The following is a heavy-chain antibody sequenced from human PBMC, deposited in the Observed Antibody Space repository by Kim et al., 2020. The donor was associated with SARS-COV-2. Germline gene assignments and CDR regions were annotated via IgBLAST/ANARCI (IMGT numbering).Heavy chain of an antibody. CDR2: IYYSGST. Sequence: SETLSLTCTVSGGSISSYYWSWIRQPPGKGLEWIGYIYYSGSTNYNPSLKSRVTISVDTSKNQFSLKLSSVTAADTAVYYCARDQPKDYYDSSGYYYYYYGMDVWGQGTTVTVSS. CDR3: ARDQPKDYYDSSGYYYYYYGMDV. CDR1: GGSISSYY. D-gene: IGHD3-22*01. J-gene: IGHJ6*02. V-gene: IGHV4-59*13.